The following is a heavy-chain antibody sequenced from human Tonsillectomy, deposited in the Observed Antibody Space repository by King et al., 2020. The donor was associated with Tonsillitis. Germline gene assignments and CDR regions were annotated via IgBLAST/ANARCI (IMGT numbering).Heavy chain of an antibody. D-gene: IGHD4-17*01. J-gene: IGHJ6*02. CDR1: GFTFDDYA. CDR2: ISWNSGSI. V-gene: IGHV3-9*01. CDR3: AKVTYGDFNYYYAMDV. Sequence: VQLVESGGGLVQPGRSLRLSCAASGFTFDDYAMHWVRHAPGKGLEWVSGISWNSGSIGYADSVKGRFTISRDNAKNSLYLQMNSLRAEDTALYYCAKVTYGDFNYYYAMDVWGQGTTVTVSS.